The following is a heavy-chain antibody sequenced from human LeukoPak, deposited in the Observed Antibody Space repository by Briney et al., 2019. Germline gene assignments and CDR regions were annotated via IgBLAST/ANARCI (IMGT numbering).Heavy chain of an antibody. CDR2: IIPIFGIA. J-gene: IGHJ5*02. Sequence: ASVTVSCTASGGTFSSYAISWVRQAPGQGLEWMGRIIPIFGIANYAQKFQGRVTITADKSTSTAYMELSSLRSEDTAVYYCARDGDYYGSGSYYNEDWFDPWGQGTLVTVSS. CDR1: GGTFSSYA. V-gene: IGHV1-69*04. CDR3: ARDGDYYGSGSYYNEDWFDP. D-gene: IGHD3-10*01.